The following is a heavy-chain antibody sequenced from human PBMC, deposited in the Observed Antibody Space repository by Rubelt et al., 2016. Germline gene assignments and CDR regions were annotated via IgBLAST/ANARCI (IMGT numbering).Heavy chain of an antibody. D-gene: IGHD3-9*01. CDR3: ATLRWGYFDWFLDY. V-gene: IGHV4-61*01. J-gene: IGHJ4*03. CDR1: GGSVSSGSFY. CDR2: IYHSGTT. Sequence: QVQLQESGPGLVKPSETLSLTCTVSGGSVSSGSFYWSWLRKPPGKGLEWLGHIYHSGTTNYNPSLKRRVTMSVHTSNNQFSRTLSSATAADSAVYYCATLRWGYFDWFLDYWGHGTLVTVAS.